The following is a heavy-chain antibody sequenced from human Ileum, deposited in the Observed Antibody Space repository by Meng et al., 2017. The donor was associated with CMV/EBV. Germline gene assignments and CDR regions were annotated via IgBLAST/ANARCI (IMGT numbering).Heavy chain of an antibody. CDR3: AREVVGGATDF. D-gene: IGHD1-26*01. J-gene: IGHJ4*02. CDR2: TYYRSKWYD. Sequence: ISGDSVTNKDAAWNWIRQSQSRGLGWLRRTYYRSKWYDDYATSMKGRITISPDTSKNQLSLQLNSLTPEDKDVYYCAREVVGGATDFWGQGTLVTVSS. V-gene: IGHV6-1*01. CDR1: GDSVTNKDAA.